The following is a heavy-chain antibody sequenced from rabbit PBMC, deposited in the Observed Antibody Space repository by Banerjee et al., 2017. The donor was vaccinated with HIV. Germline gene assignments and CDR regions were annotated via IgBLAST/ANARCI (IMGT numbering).Heavy chain of an antibody. V-gene: IGHV1S40*01. Sequence: QSLEESGGDLVKPGASLTLTCTASGFSLSSSNCMCWVRQAPGKGLEWIGCIDTGIGTTYYATWAKGRFTISKASSTTVTLQLNSLTAADTASYFCARDLAGVIGWNFNLWGPGTLVTVS. CDR1: GFSLSSSNC. CDR2: IDTGIGTT. CDR3: ARDLAGVIGWNFNL. J-gene: IGHJ4*01. D-gene: IGHD4-1*01.